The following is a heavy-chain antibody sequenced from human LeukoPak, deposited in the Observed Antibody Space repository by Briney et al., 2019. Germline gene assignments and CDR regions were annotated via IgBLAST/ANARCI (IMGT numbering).Heavy chain of an antibody. V-gene: IGHV4-34*01. CDR2: IDHSGST. J-gene: IGHJ4*02. CDR3: AREVDYYDSSGYYYVFYFDY. D-gene: IGHD3-22*01. CDR1: GGSFSGYY. Sequence: SDTLSLTCAVYGGSFSGYYWSWLRQPPGKGLEWIGKIDHSGSTNYNPSLKSRVTISVDTSKNQFSLKLSSVTAADTAVYYCAREVDYYDSSGYYYVFYFDYWGQGTLVTVSS.